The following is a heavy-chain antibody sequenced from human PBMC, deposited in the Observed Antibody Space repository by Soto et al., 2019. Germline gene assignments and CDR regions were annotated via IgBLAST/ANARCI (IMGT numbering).Heavy chain of an antibody. J-gene: IGHJ2*01. CDR2: IKDSGST. CDR3: ARCGNYVGGWYFDL. CDR1: GGAFSGYY. D-gene: IGHD4-4*01. Sequence: QVQLQQWGAGLLKPSETLSLTSAVYGGAFSGYYWNWVRQAPGKGLEWLGEIKDSGSTNYNPSLKSRVTISVDTSKNQLSLRLTSVTAADTAVYYCARCGNYVGGWYFDLWGRGTLVTVSS. V-gene: IGHV4-34*01.